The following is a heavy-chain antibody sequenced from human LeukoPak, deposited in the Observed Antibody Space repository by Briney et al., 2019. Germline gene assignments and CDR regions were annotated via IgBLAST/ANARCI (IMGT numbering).Heavy chain of an antibody. CDR1: GFTFSKYW. J-gene: IGHJ4*02. D-gene: IGHD6-19*01. V-gene: IGHV3-74*01. Sequence: GGSLRLSCVASGFTFSKYWMLWVRQAPGKGLESVSRINTDGTVTTYADSVKGRFTVSRDNADNTMSLQMNSVRDEDTAVYYCATKQWLAPPPDSWGQGTPVTVSS. CDR2: INTDGTVT. CDR3: ATKQWLAPPPDS.